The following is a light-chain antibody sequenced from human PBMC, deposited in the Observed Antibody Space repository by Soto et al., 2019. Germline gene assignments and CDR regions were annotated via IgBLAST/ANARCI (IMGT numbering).Light chain of an antibody. CDR1: SSDIGSNNL. CDR3: CSYAGSSTLV. Sequence: QSALTQPASVSGSPGQSITISCTGTSSDIGSNNLVSWYQQYPGKAPKLMIYEARKRPSGVSSRFSGSKSGYTASLTISGLQAEDEADYYCCSYAGSSTLVFGGGTQLTVL. V-gene: IGLV2-23*01. CDR2: EAR. J-gene: IGLJ7*01.